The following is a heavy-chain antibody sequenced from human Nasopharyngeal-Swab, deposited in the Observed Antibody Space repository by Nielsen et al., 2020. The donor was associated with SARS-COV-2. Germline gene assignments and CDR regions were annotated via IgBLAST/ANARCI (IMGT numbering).Heavy chain of an antibody. CDR3: ARDRDYDFWSDYRWFDP. D-gene: IGHD3-3*01. V-gene: IGHV4-59*01. J-gene: IGHJ5*02. CDR2: IYYSGST. Sequence: WIRQPPGKGLEWIGYIYYSGSTNYNPSLKSRVTISVDTSKNQFSLKLSSVTAADTAVYYCARDRDYDFWSDYRWFDPWGQGTLVTVSS.